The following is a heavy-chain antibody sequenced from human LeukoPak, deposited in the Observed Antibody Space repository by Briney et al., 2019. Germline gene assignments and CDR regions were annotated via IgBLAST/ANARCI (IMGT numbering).Heavy chain of an antibody. CDR1: GYTFTDYY. D-gene: IGHD6-19*01. J-gene: IGHJ4*02. CDR2: INPKSGDT. Sequence: ASVKVSCTASGYTFTDYYMHWVRQAPGQTFEWLAWINPKSGDTHYTQKFQGRVTVTTDTSITSVYMELSGLQSDDTAVYYCVRDLTGGSGDWGQGTLVTVSS. V-gene: IGHV1-2*02. CDR3: VRDLTGGSGD.